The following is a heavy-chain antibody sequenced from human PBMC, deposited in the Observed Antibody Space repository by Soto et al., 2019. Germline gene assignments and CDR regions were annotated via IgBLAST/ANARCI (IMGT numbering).Heavy chain of an antibody. CDR2: IYYSGST. J-gene: IGHJ5*02. V-gene: IGHV4-31*11. CDR1: GGSISSGAYY. Sequence: SETLSLTCAVSGGSISSGAYYCSWIRQHPGKGLEWIGYIYYSGSTYYNPSLKSRVTISVDTSKNQFSLKLSSVTAADTAVYYCARLNPRGYSYGHRFDPWGQGTLVTVSS. CDR3: ARLNPRGYSYGHRFDP. D-gene: IGHD5-18*01.